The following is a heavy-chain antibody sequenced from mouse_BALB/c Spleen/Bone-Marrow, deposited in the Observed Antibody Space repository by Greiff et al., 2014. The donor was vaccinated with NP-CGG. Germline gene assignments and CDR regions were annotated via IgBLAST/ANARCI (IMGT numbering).Heavy chain of an antibody. Sequence: SGPELVKPGASMKISCKASGYSFTGYTMNWVKQSHGKNLEWIGLINPYNGGTSYNQKFKGKATLTVDKSSGTAYMELLSLTSEDSAVYYCARGQLGLKYYAMDYWGQGTSVTVSS. D-gene: IGHD3-2*01. V-gene: IGHV1-18*01. CDR2: INPYNGGT. CDR3: ARGQLGLKYYAMDY. J-gene: IGHJ4*01. CDR1: GYSFTGYT.